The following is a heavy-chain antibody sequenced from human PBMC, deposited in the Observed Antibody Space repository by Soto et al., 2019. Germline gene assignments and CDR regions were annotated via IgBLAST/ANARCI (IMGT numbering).Heavy chain of an antibody. CDR1: GFTFSSYG. D-gene: IGHD3-10*01. Sequence: GGSLRLSCAASGFTFSSYGMHWVRQAPGKGLEWVAVISYDGSNKYYADSVKGRFTISRDNSKNTLYLQMNSLRAEDTAVYYCAKARGIDYWGQGTLVTVSS. CDR2: ISYDGSNK. V-gene: IGHV3-30*18. J-gene: IGHJ4*02. CDR3: AKARGIDY.